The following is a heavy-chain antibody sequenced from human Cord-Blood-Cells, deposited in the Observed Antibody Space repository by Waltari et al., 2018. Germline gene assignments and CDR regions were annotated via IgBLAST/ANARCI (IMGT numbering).Heavy chain of an antibody. Sequence: QVQLQQWGAGLLKPSETLSLTCAVYGGSFSGYYWSWIRQPPGKGLEWLGEINHSGSTNYHPSLKSRVTISVDTSKNQFSLKLSSVTAADTAVYYCARGRRYYFDYWGQGTLVTVSS. J-gene: IGHJ4*02. CDR2: INHSGST. CDR1: GGSFSGYY. CDR3: ARGRRYYFDY. V-gene: IGHV4-34*01.